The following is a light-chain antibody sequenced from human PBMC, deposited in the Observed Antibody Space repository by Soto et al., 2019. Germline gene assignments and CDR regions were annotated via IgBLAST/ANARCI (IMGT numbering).Light chain of an antibody. CDR2: HTS. Sequence: EIVLTQSPATLSSFPGARVPLSCRASQYINTRLAWYQHRPGQAPRLLIYHTSIRAAGIPARFSASGSGTDFTLTISGVQPEDFALYYCHQRQSWPRTFGQGTKVDIK. CDR3: HQRQSWPRT. J-gene: IGKJ1*01. V-gene: IGKV3-11*01. CDR1: QYINTR.